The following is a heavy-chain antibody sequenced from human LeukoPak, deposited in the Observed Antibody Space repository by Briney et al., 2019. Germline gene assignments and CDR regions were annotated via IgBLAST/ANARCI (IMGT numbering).Heavy chain of an antibody. CDR2: ISGSGGST. CDR1: GFTFSSYA. D-gene: IGHD5-24*01. CDR3: ARGLMATIWYYFDY. Sequence: GGSLRLSCVASGFTFSSYAMSWVRQAPGKGLEWVSAISGSGGSTYYADSVKGRFTISRDNSKNTLYLQMNSLRAEDTAVYYCARGLMATIWYYFDYWGQGTLVTISS. V-gene: IGHV3-23*01. J-gene: IGHJ4*02.